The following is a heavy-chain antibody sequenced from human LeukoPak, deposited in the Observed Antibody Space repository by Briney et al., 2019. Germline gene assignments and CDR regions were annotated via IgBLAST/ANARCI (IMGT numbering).Heavy chain of an antibody. Sequence: SETLSLTCTVSGYSISSGYYWGWIRQPPGKGLEWIGSIHHSGSTYYNPSLKGRVTISVDTSKNQFSLKLSSVTAADTAVYYCARLTSSFDYWGQGTLVTVSS. CDR2: IHHSGST. J-gene: IGHJ4*02. CDR3: ARLTSSFDY. V-gene: IGHV4-38-2*02. D-gene: IGHD6-19*01. CDR1: GYSISSGYY.